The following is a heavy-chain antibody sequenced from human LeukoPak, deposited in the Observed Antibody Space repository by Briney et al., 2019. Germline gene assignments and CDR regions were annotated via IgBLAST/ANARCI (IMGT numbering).Heavy chain of an antibody. V-gene: IGHV5-51*01. CDR3: ARPAVAGTFAAFDI. D-gene: IGHD6-19*01. CDR1: GYRFTSYW. J-gene: IGHJ3*02. CDR2: IYPGDSDT. Sequence: GESLKISCKGSGYRFTSYWISWVRKMPGTGLEWMGIIYPGDSDTRYSPSFQGQATISADKSISTAYLQWSSLKASDTAMYYCARPAVAGTFAAFDIRGQGTMVTVSS.